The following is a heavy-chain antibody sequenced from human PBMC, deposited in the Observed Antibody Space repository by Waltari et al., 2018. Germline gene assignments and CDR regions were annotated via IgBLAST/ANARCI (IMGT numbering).Heavy chain of an antibody. V-gene: IGHV4-4*07. CDR3: ARHNLKNSGGWSGGY. J-gene: IGHJ4*02. CDR2: SYASGDT. CDR1: GGSISSYY. D-gene: IGHD2-15*01. Sequence: QVQLQESGPGLVKPSETLSLICTVSGGSISSYYWSWIRQPAGKGLEWIGRSYASGDTNYTPCLKSRVTMSVDTSKNQFSLKLTSVTAADTAVYYCARHNLKNSGGWSGGYWGQGTLVIVSS.